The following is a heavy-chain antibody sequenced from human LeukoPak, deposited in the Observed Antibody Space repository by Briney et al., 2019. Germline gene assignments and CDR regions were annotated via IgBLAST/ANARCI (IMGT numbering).Heavy chain of an antibody. J-gene: IGHJ6*02. V-gene: IGHV4-39*07. CDR3: ARAAPYDSSGYYHYYGMDV. Sequence: PSETLSLTCTVSGGSISSSSYYWGWIRQPPGTGLEWIGSIYYSGSTYYNPSLKSRVTISVDTSKNQFSLKLSSVTAADTAVYYCARAAPYDSSGYYHYYGMDVWGQGTTVTVSS. D-gene: IGHD3-22*01. CDR2: IYYSGST. CDR1: GGSISSSSYY.